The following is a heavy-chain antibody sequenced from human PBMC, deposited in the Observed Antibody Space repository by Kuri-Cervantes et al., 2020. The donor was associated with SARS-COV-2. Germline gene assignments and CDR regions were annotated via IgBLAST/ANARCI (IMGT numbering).Heavy chain of an antibody. CDR3: ASEALHSSGWYNDAFDI. CDR2: IKQDGSEK. CDR1: GFLFSASA. Sequence: GESLKISCEVSGFLFSASAIHWVRQGSGKGLEWVANIKQDGSEKYYVDSVKGRFTISRDNAKNSLYLQMNSLRAEDTAVYYCASEALHSSGWYNDAFDIWGQGTMVTVSS. D-gene: IGHD6-19*01. V-gene: IGHV3-7*04. J-gene: IGHJ3*02.